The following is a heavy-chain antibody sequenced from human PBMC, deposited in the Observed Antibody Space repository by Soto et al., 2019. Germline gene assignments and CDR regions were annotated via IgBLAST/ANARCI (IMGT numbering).Heavy chain of an antibody. D-gene: IGHD3-3*01. CDR2: IIPIFGTA. CDR1: GGTFSSYA. CDR3: ATSAIFGEVIVPSPFYYGMDG. J-gene: IGHJ6*02. V-gene: IGHV1-69*13. Sequence: SGRVSSKASGGTFSSYAISWVRQAPGQGLEWMGGIIPIFGTANYAQKFQGRVTITADESTSTAYMELSSLRSEDTARYYSATSAIFGEVIVPSPFYYGMDGSGQGNTVTASS.